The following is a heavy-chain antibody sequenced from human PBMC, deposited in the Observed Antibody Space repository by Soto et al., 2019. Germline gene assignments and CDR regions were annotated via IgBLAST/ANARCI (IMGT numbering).Heavy chain of an antibody. CDR1: GYTFTDYW. Sequence: GESLKISCKGSGYTFTDYWIGWVRQLPGKGLEWMGIIYPGDSDTRYSPSFQGQVTISADKSISTAYLQWSSLKASDTAMYYCARLANIFDLDNWGRGTLVTVSS. CDR3: ARLANIFDLDN. V-gene: IGHV5-51*01. CDR2: IYPGDSDT. J-gene: IGHJ4*01. D-gene: IGHD2-21*01.